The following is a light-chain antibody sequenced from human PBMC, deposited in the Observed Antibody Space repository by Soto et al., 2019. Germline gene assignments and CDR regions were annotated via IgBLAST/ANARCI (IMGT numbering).Light chain of an antibody. CDR1: SSDVGGYNY. Sequence: QSALTQPPSASGSPGQSVTFSCTGTSSDVGGYNYVSWYQQHPGKAPKLMIYEVSKRPSGVPDRFSGSKSGNTASLTVYGLQAEDEADYYCCSYAGSNNFVVFGGGTKLTVL. J-gene: IGLJ2*01. CDR2: EVS. V-gene: IGLV2-8*01. CDR3: CSYAGSNNFVV.